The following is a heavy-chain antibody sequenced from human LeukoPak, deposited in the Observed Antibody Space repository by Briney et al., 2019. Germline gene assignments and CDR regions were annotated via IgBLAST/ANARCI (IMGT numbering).Heavy chain of an antibody. CDR1: GFTFSSYE. D-gene: IGHD2-15*01. CDR3: ARGGGYCSGGSCPTIYYFDY. Sequence: GGSLRLSCAASGFTFSSYEMNWVRQAPGKGLEWVSYISSSGSTIYYADSVKGRFTISRDNAKNSLYLQMNSLRAEDTAVYYCARGGGYCSGGSCPTIYYFDYWGQGTLVTISS. CDR2: ISSSGSTI. V-gene: IGHV3-48*03. J-gene: IGHJ4*02.